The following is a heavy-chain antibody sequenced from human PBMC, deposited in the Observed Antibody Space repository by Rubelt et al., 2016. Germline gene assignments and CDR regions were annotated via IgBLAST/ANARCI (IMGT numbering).Heavy chain of an antibody. J-gene: IGHJ4*02. CDR3: ARGGLRVGRAQHF. V-gene: IGHV4-39*07. D-gene: IGHD2/OR15-2a*01. CDR2: IYYSGST. CDR1: GGSISSSTYY. Sequence: QLQLQESGPGVVKPSETLSLTCTVSGGSISSSTYYWGWIRQPPGKGLEWIGSIYYSGSTYYNPSLQSRVTISVDTSKKQFSLKLTSVTAADTAVYYCARGGLRVGRAQHFWSQGTLVTVSS.